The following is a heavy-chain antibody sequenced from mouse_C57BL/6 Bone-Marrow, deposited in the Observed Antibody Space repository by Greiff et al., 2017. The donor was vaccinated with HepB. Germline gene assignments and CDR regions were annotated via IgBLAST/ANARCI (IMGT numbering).Heavy chain of an antibody. V-gene: IGHV2-2*01. J-gene: IGHJ2*01. CDR2: IWSGGST. Sequence: QVQLQQSGPGLVQPSQSLSITCTVSGFSLTSYGVHWVRQSPGKGLEWLGVIWSGGSTDYNAAFISRLSISKDNSKSQVFFKMNSLQADDTAIDYGARKGEYGNYPYLDYWGQGTTLTGSS. CDR3: ARKGEYGNYPYLDY. D-gene: IGHD2-1*01. CDR1: GFSLTSYG.